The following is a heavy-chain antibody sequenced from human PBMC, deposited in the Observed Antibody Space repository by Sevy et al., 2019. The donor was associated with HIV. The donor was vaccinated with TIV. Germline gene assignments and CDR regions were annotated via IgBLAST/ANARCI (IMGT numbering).Heavy chain of an antibody. V-gene: IGHV1-69*13. D-gene: IGHD3-22*01. CDR1: GGTFSSYA. J-gene: IGHJ4*02. CDR2: IIPSFGAP. Sequence: ASVKVSCKASGGTFSSYAISWVRQAPGQGLEWMGGIIPSFGAPNYAQKFQGRVTIIADESTSTAYMELSSLRSEDTAVYYCARDRNHYYDSSGYYYGLDYWGQGTLVTVSS. CDR3: ARDRNHYYDSSGYYYGLDY.